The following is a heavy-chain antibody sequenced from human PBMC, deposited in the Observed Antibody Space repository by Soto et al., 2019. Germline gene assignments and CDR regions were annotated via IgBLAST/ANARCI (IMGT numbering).Heavy chain of an antibody. V-gene: IGHV3-23*01. Sequence: GESLKISCAASGFTFRSYAMSWVRQAPGKGLEWVSVISGADESTYYADSVRGRSTISRDNSKNTVLLQMNSLRAEDTAIYYCARGYCSGGRCYRRYFDYWGQGTLVTVSS. CDR2: ISGADEST. CDR1: GFTFRSYA. J-gene: IGHJ4*02. D-gene: IGHD2-15*01. CDR3: ARGYCSGGRCYRRYFDY.